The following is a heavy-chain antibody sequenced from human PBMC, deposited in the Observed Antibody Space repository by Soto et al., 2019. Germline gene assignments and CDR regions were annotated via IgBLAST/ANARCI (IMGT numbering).Heavy chain of an antibody. CDR1: GYTFTSYA. D-gene: IGHD2-2*01. V-gene: IGHV1-3*01. CDR2: INAGNGNT. J-gene: IGHJ5*02. CDR3: ARERPYCSSTSCYFSNWFDP. Sequence: QVQLVQSGAEVKKPGASVKVSCKASGYTFTSYAMHWVRQAPGQRLEWMGWINAGNGNTKYSQKFQGRVTITRDASASTAYMELSSLRSEDTAVYYCARERPYCSSTSCYFSNWFDPWGQGTLVTVSS.